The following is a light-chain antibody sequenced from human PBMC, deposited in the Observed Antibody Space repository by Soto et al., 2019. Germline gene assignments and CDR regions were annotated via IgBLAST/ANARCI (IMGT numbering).Light chain of an antibody. Sequence: EIVLTQSPGTLSLSPGERATLSCRTSQTITNTFLAWYQQKPGQAPRLLIYGASSRATDIPDRFSGSGSGTDFTLTISKLETEDFAVYYCQQFCVSPTFCGGTKVEIK. CDR3: QQFCVSPT. CDR2: GAS. CDR1: QTITNTF. V-gene: IGKV3-20*01. J-gene: IGKJ4*01.